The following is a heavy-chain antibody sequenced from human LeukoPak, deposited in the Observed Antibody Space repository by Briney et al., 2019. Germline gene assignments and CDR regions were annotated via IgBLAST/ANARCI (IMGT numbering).Heavy chain of an antibody. CDR1: GYSFTNYW. V-gene: IGHV5-51*01. CDR2: IYPGDSDT. CDR3: ARQTSSIIWDPFDY. Sequence: GESLKISCKGSGYSFTNYWIAWVRQMPGKGLEWMGIIYPGDSDTRYSPSFQGQVTISADKSISTAYLQWSSLKASDTAMYYCARQTSSIIWDPFDYWGQGTLVTVSS. J-gene: IGHJ4*02. D-gene: IGHD6-19*01.